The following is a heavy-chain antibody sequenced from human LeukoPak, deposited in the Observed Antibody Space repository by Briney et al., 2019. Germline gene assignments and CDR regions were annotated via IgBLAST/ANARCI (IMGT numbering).Heavy chain of an antibody. CDR2: IYHSGST. J-gene: IGHJ4*02. CDR1: GYSISSGYY. D-gene: IGHD6-13*01. CDR3: AGERIAAAGTESFGY. V-gene: IGHV4-38-2*02. Sequence: KPSETLSLTCTVSGYSISSGYYWGWIRQPPGKGLEWIGSIYHSGSTSYNPSLKSRVTISVDTSKNQFSLKLSSVTAADTAVYYCAGERIAAAGTESFGYWGQGTLVTVSS.